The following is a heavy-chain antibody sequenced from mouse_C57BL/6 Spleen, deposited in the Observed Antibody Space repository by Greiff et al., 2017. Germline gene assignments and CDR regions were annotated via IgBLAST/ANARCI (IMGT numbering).Heavy chain of an antibody. CDR2: IYPRSGNT. J-gene: IGHJ4*01. D-gene: IGHD2-4*01. CDR3: ARENDYGDYYAMDY. Sequence: QVQLKESGAELARPGASVKLSCKASGYTFTSYGISWVKQRTGQGLEWIGEIYPRSGNTYYNEKFKGKATLTADKSSSTAYMELRSLTSEDSAVYVCARENDYGDYYAMDYGGQGTSVTVCS. CDR1: GYTFTSYG. V-gene: IGHV1-81*01.